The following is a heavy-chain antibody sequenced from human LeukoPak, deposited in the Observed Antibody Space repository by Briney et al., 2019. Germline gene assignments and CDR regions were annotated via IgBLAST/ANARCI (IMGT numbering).Heavy chain of an antibody. Sequence: GASVKVSCKASGYTFTSYYMHWVRQAPGQGLEWMGIINPSGGSTNYAQRFQGRVTMTTDTSTSTVYMELSSLRSEDTAVYYCARDMRDRYYFDYWGQGTLGTVS. D-gene: IGHD1-14*01. J-gene: IGHJ4*02. CDR1: GYTFTSYY. CDR2: INPSGGST. V-gene: IGHV1-46*01. CDR3: ARDMRDRYYFDY.